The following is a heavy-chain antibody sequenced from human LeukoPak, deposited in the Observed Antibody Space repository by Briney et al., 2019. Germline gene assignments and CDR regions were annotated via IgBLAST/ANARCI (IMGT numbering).Heavy chain of an antibody. D-gene: IGHD3-22*01. CDR1: GGSVSSGSYY. V-gene: IGHV4-61*01. CDR2: IYYSGST. J-gene: IGHJ4*02. CDR3: ARGYYDSSGYYHRVLNY. Sequence: SETLSLTCTVSGGSVSSGSYYWSWIRQPPGKGLEWIGYIYYSGSTNYNPSLKSRVTISVDTSKNQFSLELSSVTAADTAVYYCARGYYDSSGYYHRVLNYWGQGTLVTVSS.